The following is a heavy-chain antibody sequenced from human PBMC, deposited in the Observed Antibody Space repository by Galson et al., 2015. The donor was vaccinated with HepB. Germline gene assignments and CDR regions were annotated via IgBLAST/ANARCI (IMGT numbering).Heavy chain of an antibody. V-gene: IGHV3-30*18. CDR3: AKDRVSSWFPLYYYYGMDV. CDR1: GFTFSSYG. Sequence: SLRLSCAASGFTFSSYGMHWVRQAPGKGLEWVAVISYDGSNKYYADSVKGRFTISRDNSKNTLYLQMNSLRAEDTAVYYCAKDRVSSWFPLYYYYGMDVWGQGTTVTVSS. CDR2: ISYDGSNK. J-gene: IGHJ6*02. D-gene: IGHD6-13*01.